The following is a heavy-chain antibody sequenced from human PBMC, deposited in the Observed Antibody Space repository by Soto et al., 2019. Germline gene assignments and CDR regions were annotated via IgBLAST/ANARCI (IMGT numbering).Heavy chain of an antibody. Sequence: SETLSLTCNVSGVTIRGYYLNWIRQPPGKTLEWIGSIYYTGGTNYNPSLKSRVTISVDTSKNHFSLKFNSLTAADTAVYYCASGTLSTIEALDSWGQGTLVTVPS. CDR2: IYYTGGT. J-gene: IGHJ4*02. CDR3: ASGTLSTIEALDS. V-gene: IGHV4-59*01. CDR1: GVTIRGYY.